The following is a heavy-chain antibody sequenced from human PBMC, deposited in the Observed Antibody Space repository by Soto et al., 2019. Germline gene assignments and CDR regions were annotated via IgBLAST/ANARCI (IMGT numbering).Heavy chain of an antibody. CDR1: GYTFTISG. Sequence: VSVKVCCKACGYTFTISGISWLRQAPGQGLEWMGWISTYNGDTNYAQTFQGRVTMTTDTSTSTVHMEVRSLRSDDTAVYYCAREGVAPYYYYGMDVWGQGTPVTVSS. CDR2: ISTYNGDT. CDR3: AREGVAPYYYYGMDV. J-gene: IGHJ6*02. V-gene: IGHV1-18*01. D-gene: IGHD5-12*01.